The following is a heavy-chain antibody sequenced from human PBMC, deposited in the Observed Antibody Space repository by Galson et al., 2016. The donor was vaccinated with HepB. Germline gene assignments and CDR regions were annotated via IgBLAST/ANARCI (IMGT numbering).Heavy chain of an antibody. Sequence: SETLSLTCAVSGGSISSSNCWSWVRQPPGKGLEWIGDIYLSASTKYNPSLQSRVTISADKSKNQFSLNLNSVTAADTAVYYCARVGYYRSHRLFDYWGQGTLVTVSS. J-gene: IGHJ4*02. CDR2: IYLSAST. CDR3: ARVGYYRSHRLFDY. D-gene: IGHD3-10*01. CDR1: GGSISSSNC. V-gene: IGHV4-4*02.